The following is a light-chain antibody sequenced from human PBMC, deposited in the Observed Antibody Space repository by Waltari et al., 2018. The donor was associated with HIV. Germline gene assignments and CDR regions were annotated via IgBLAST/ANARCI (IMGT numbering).Light chain of an antibody. J-gene: IGLJ2*01. CDR2: GDD. V-gene: IGLV1-44*01. CDR1: GSHIGTNT. CDR3: AAWDDSLNGQVV. Sequence: HSVLTQPASVSATPGQRVTIPCSGSGSHIGTNTVSWYQIFPGTAPKLFIFGDDQRPSGVPDRFSGSKSGTSASLTISGLQSEDEATYFCAAWDDSLNGQVVFGGGTLLTVL.